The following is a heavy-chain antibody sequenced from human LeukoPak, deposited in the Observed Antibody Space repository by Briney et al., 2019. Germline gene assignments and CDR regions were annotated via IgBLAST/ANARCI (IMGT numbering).Heavy chain of an antibody. J-gene: IGHJ4*02. Sequence: SETLSLTCTVSGGSISSYYWSWIRQPPGKGLEWIGYIYYSGSTNYNPSLKSRVTISVDTSKNQFSLKLSSVTAADTAVYYCARVSFDYGSGSYYHLDYWGQGTLVTVSS. D-gene: IGHD3-10*01. CDR3: ARVSFDYGSGSYYHLDY. CDR1: GGSISSYY. CDR2: IYYSGST. V-gene: IGHV4-59*01.